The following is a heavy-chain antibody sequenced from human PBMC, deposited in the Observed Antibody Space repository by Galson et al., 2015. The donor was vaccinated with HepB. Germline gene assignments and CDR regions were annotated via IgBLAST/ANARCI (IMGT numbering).Heavy chain of an antibody. CDR1: GGTFSSYT. CDR2: IIPILGIA. Sequence: SVKVSCKASGGTFSSYTISWVRQAPGQGLEWMGRIIPILGIANYAQKFQGRVTITADKSTSTAYMELSSLRSEDTAVYYCARGRRFLEWLSASDLSGRGTPVTVSS. CDR3: ARGRRFLEWLSASDL. D-gene: IGHD3-3*01. V-gene: IGHV1-69*02. J-gene: IGHJ2*01.